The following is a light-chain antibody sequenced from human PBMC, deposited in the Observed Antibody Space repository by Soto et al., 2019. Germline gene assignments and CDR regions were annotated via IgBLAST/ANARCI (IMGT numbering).Light chain of an antibody. CDR1: SSNIGGNP. V-gene: IGLV1-44*01. J-gene: IGLJ3*02. CDR2: NNN. Sequence: QSFLTQPPSASVTPGQRVTISCSGSSSNIGGNPVNWYQQLPGTAPKLLIYNNNQRPSGVPDRFSGSKSGTSASLAISGLQSEDEADYYCAAWHDSLNGPVFGGGTKSPS. CDR3: AAWHDSLNGPV.